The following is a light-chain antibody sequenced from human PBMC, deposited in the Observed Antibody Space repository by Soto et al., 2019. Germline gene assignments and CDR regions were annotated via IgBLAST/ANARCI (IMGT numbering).Light chain of an antibody. J-gene: IGKJ4*01. V-gene: IGKV1-39*01. CDR3: HQSSSTPLP. CDR2: DAS. Sequence: DVQMTQSPSSLSASVGDSVTITCRASQSVFYHLSWFQQRPGKGPKLLIYDASSLHAGVPSRFSGSGYGTDFTLPISTVQPEDSEIYYCHQSSSTPLPFGGGKRVELK. CDR1: QSVFYH.